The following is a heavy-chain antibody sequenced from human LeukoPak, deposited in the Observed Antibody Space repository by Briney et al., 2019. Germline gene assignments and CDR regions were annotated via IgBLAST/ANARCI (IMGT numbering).Heavy chain of an antibody. D-gene: IGHD3-10*02. CDR1: GFTFRSYE. V-gene: IGHV3-48*03. Sequence: GGSLRLFCAASGFTFRSYEKNCVRQARGKGLEWVSYISSSGSTIYYADSVKGRFTIYRDNAKNSLYLQMNSLRAEDTAVYYCAELGITMIGGVWGKGTTVTISS. CDR2: ISSSGSTI. J-gene: IGHJ6*04. CDR3: AELGITMIGGV.